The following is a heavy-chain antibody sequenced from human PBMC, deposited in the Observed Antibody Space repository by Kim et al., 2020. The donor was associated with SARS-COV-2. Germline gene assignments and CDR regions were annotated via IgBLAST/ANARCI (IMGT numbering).Heavy chain of an antibody. CDR3: ATGPPYDSNWFDP. V-gene: IGHV1-24*01. J-gene: IGHJ5*02. Sequence: IYAQKVQGRVTMTEDTSTDTASMELSSLRSEDTAVYYCATGPPYDSNWFDPWGQGTLVTVSS. D-gene: IGHD3-22*01.